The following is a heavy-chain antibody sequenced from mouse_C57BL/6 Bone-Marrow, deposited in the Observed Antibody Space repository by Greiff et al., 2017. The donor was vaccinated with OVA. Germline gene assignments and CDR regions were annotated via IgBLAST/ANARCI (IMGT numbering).Heavy chain of an antibody. CDR3: ARKEFTTLFDY. D-gene: IGHD1-1*01. V-gene: IGHV1-19*01. J-gene: IGHJ2*01. Sequence: EVQLQQSGPVLVKPGASVKMSCKASGYTFTEYYLNWVKQSHGKSLEWIGVINPYNGGTSYNQKFKGKATLTVDKSSSTAYMELNSLTSEDSAVYYCARKEFTTLFDYWGQGTTLTVSS. CDR1: GYTFTEYY. CDR2: INPYNGGT.